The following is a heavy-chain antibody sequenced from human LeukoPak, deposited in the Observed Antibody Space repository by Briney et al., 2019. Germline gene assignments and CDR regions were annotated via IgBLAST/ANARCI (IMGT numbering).Heavy chain of an antibody. Sequence: ASVKVSCKVSGYTLTELSMHWVRQAPGKGLEWMGGFDPEDGETIYAQKFQGRVTMTEDTSTDTAYMELSSLRSEDTAVYYCATGSNPYYDSSGYYLDNWGQGTLVTVSS. CDR1: GYTLTELS. CDR3: ATGSNPYYDSSGYYLDN. CDR2: FDPEDGET. J-gene: IGHJ4*02. D-gene: IGHD3-22*01. V-gene: IGHV1-24*01.